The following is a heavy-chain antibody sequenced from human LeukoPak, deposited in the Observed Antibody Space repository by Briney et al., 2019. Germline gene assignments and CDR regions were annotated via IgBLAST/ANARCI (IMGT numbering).Heavy chain of an antibody. Sequence: PGGSLRLSCAASGFTFSSYGMHWVRQAPGKGLEWVAVISCDGSNKYYADSVKGRFTISRDNSKNTLYLQMNSLRAEDTAVYYCAKGMVRGPYCYYGMDVWGKGTTVTVSS. D-gene: IGHD3-10*01. CDR1: GFTFSSYG. V-gene: IGHV3-30*18. J-gene: IGHJ6*04. CDR3: AKGMVRGPYCYYGMDV. CDR2: ISCDGSNK.